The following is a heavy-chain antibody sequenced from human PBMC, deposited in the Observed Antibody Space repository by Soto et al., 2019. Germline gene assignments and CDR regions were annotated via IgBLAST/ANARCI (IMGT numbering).Heavy chain of an antibody. J-gene: IGHJ4*02. V-gene: IGHV3-23*01. CDR3: AKDLFHGQYSSSSPPDY. CDR1: GFTFSSYA. CDR2: ISGSGGST. D-gene: IGHD6-6*01. Sequence: GSLRLSCAASGFTFSSYAMSWVRQAPGKGLEWVSAISGSGGSTYYADSVKGRFTISRDNSKNTLYLQMNSLRAEDTAVYYCAKDLFHGQYSSSSPPDYWGQGTLVTVSS.